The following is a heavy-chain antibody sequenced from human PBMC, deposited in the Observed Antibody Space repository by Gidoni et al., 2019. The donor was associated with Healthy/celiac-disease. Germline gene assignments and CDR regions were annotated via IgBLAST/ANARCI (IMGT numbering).Heavy chain of an antibody. V-gene: IGHV3-23*01. J-gene: IGHJ3*02. D-gene: IGHD3-10*01. CDR2: ISGSGGRT. Sequence: EVQLLESGGGLVQPGGSLRLSCAASGFPFSSYAMSWVRQAPGKGLEWVSAISGSGGRTYYADSVKGRFTISRDNSKNTLYLQMNSLRAEDTAVYYCAKSRGVWFGVTDAFDIWGQGTMVTVSS. CDR3: AKSRGVWFGVTDAFDI. CDR1: GFPFSSYA.